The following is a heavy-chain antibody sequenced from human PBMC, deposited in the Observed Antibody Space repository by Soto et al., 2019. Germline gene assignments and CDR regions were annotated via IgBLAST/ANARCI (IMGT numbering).Heavy chain of an antibody. J-gene: IGHJ6*02. CDR1: GGSISSYY. D-gene: IGHD3-10*01. CDR3: ARGDGLLWFGEPYYGMDV. V-gene: IGHV4-4*07. CDR2: IYTSGST. Sequence: PSETLSLTCTVSGGSISSYYWSWIRQPAGKGLEWIGRIYTSGSTNYNPSLKSRVTMSVDTSKNQFSLKLSSVTAADTAVYYCARGDGLLWFGEPYYGMDVWGQGTTVTVSS.